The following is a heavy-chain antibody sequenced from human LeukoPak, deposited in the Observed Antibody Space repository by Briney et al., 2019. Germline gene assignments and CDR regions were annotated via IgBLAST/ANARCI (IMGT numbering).Heavy chain of an antibody. V-gene: IGHV1-46*03. Sequence: ASVKVSCKTSGYTFSRYYMNWVRQAPGQGLEWMGIIDPSGSTTSYAPKFQGRLTMTRDTSTSTDYMELTGLTSKDTAVYYCARPPRPFYYYYMAIWGTGTTVTVSS. CDR3: ARPPRPFYYYYMAI. CDR2: IDPSGSTT. J-gene: IGHJ6*03. CDR1: GYTFSRYY.